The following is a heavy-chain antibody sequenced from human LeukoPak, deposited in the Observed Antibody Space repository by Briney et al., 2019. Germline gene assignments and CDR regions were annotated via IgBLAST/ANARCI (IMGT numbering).Heavy chain of an antibody. D-gene: IGHD3-10*01. CDR3: AKDRIITMVRGVITRYKTHLDY. CDR2: ISASGTTI. V-gene: IGHV3-48*03. J-gene: IGHJ4*02. Sequence: GGSLRLSCAASGFSFSSYEMNWVRQAPGKGLEWVSYISASGTTIYYADSVKGRFTISRDNAEKSLYLQMNSLRAEDTAVYYCAKDRIITMVRGVITRYKTHLDYWGQGTLVTVSS. CDR1: GFSFSSYE.